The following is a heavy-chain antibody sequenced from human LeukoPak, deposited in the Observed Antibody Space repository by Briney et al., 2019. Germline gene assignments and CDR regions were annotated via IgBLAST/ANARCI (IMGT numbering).Heavy chain of an antibody. D-gene: IGHD2-2*01. CDR2: INANNGDT. V-gene: IGHV1-2*02. J-gene: IGHJ5*02. CDR1: GYTFTDYY. CDR3: ARVSPIYQLFFWLDP. Sequence: GASVKVSCKASGYTFTDYYVHWVRQAPGQGLEWMGWINANNGDTNYAQKVQGRVTMTRDTSITTAYMDLTRLRSDDTAVYYGARVSPIYQLFFWLDPWGQGTLVTVSS.